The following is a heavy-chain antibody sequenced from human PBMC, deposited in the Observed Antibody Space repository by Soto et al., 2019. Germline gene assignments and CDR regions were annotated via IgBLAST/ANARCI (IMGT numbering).Heavy chain of an antibody. Sequence: EVQVVQSGGGLVQPGGSLRLSCAASGFSVASTYMTWVRQAPGRGLRWVSMIHTGGLKHFADFVKGRFSLSRDTSTNTLYLEMNSLRPDHTAVYYCATWGSGSHYLDHWGQGSLVTVSS. V-gene: IGHV3-53*04. D-gene: IGHD7-27*01. CDR1: GFSVASTY. CDR2: IHTGGLK. J-gene: IGHJ4*02. CDR3: ATWGSGSHYLDH.